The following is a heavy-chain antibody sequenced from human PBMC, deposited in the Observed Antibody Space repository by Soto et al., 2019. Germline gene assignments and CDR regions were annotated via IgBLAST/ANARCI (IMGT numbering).Heavy chain of an antibody. J-gene: IGHJ6*02. V-gene: IGHV4-34*01. CDR1: GGSFSGYY. CDR2: INHSGST. Sequence: SETLSLTCAVYGGSFSGYYWSWIRQPPGKGLEWIGEINHSGSTNYNPSLKSRVTISVDKSTNQVSLKLSSVTAADTAVYYCARVKDTAMVRPHGMDVWGQGTTVTVSS. CDR3: ARVKDTAMVRPHGMDV. D-gene: IGHD5-18*01.